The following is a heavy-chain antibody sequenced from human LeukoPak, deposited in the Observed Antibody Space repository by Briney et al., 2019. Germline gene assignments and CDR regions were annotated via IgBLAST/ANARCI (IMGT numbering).Heavy chain of an antibody. CDR3: ARVYHCNSAGCWSYMDV. CDR2: IKSDGSST. V-gene: IGHV3-74*03. J-gene: IGHJ6*03. CDR1: GFTFSSYW. Sequence: GASLRLSCAASGFTFSSYWMHWVRQAPGKGLVWVSRIKSDGSSTTYADSVKGRFTISRDNAKNTLYLQMNSLRAEDTAIYYCARVYHCNSAGCWSYMDVWGKGTTVTVSS. D-gene: IGHD2/OR15-2a*01.